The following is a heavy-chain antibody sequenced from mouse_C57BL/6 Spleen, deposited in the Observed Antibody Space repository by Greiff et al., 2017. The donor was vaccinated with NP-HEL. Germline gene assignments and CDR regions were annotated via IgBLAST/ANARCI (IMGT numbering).Heavy chain of an antibody. CDR2: IYPGNSDT. CDR1: GYTFTSYW. CDR3: TREEAYYDYTVYAMDY. V-gene: IGHV1-5*01. Sequence: VQLQQSGTVLARPGASVKMSCKTSGYTFTSYWMHWVKQRPGQGLEWIGAIYPGNSDTSYNQKFKGKAKLTAVTSASTAYMELSSLTNEDSAVYYCTREEAYYDYTVYAMDYWGQGTSVTVSS. D-gene: IGHD2-4*01. J-gene: IGHJ4*01.